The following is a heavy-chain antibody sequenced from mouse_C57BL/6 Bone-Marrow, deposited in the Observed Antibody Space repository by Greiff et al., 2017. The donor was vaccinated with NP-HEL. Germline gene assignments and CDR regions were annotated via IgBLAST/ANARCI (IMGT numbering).Heavy chain of an antibody. J-gene: IGHJ1*03. Sequence: VQLQQPGAELVKPGASVKLSCKASGYTFTSYWMHWVKQRPGQGLEWIGMIHPNSGSTNYNEKFKSKATLTVDKSSSTAYMQLSSLTSEESSVYYCASRRPCDGYYVGWYFDVWGTGTTVTVSS. V-gene: IGHV1-64*01. CDR3: ASRRPCDGYYVGWYFDV. CDR2: IHPNSGST. D-gene: IGHD2-3*01. CDR1: GYTFTSYW.